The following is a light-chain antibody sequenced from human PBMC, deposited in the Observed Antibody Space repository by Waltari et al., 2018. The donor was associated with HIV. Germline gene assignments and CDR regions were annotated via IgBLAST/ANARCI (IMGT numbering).Light chain of an antibody. Sequence: QTVVTQEPVFTVSPGGTVTLTCASITGAVTGAYYPSRFQLKPGQQPTPLIYMTTNKFSWAPIRYCRAILGGRPGLTLYGAQSDDDGLYYCFLYFGIPHPFWAFGGGTKLTVL. CDR2: MTT. V-gene: IGLV7-43*01. CDR1: TGAVTGAYY. CDR3: FLYFGIPHPFWA. J-gene: IGLJ3*02.